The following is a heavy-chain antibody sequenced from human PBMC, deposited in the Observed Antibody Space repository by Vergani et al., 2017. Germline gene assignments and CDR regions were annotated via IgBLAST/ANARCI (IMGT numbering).Heavy chain of an antibody. V-gene: IGHV3-74*01. D-gene: IGHD1-26*01. CDR1: GFTFSRHW. CDR3: AREGVPRCCIVGAPDF. Sequence: EVQLVESGGGLVQPGGSLRLSCAACGFTFSRHWMHWVRQAPGKGLVWVSRVNPEGTNTPYADSVKGRFTISRDIAENSIYLEMNSLRVEDTAVYYCAREGVPRCCIVGAPDFWGQGTQVTVSS. CDR2: VNPEGTNT. J-gene: IGHJ4*02.